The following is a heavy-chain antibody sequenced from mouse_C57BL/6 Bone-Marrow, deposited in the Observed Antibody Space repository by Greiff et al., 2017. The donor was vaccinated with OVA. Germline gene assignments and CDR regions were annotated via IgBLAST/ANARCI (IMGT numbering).Heavy chain of an antibody. D-gene: IGHD4-1*01. Sequence: DVHLVESGGGLVQPGGSLSLSCAASGFTFTDYYMSWVRQPPGKALEWLGFIRNKANGYTTEYSASVKGRFTISRDNSQSILYLQMNALRAEDSATYYCARYRAGTARDYFDYWGQGTTLTVSS. CDR3: ARYRAGTARDYFDY. CDR2: IRNKANGYTT. CDR1: GFTFTDYY. V-gene: IGHV7-3*01. J-gene: IGHJ2*01.